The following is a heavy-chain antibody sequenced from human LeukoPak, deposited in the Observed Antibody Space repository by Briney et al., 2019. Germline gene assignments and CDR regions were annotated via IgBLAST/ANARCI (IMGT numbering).Heavy chain of an antibody. D-gene: IGHD3-22*01. CDR1: GYTFTSYD. J-gene: IGHJ6*02. Sequence: ASVKVSCKASGYTFTSYDINWVRQATGQGLEWMGWMDPNSGNTGYAQKFQGRVTMTRNTSIRTAYMELSSLRSEDTAVYYCARTYYYDSADFRTLYGMDVWGQGTTVTVSS. CDR2: MDPNSGNT. V-gene: IGHV1-8*01. CDR3: ARTYYYDSADFRTLYGMDV.